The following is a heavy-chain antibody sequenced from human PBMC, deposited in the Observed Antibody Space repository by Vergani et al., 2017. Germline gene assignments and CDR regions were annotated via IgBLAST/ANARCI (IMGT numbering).Heavy chain of an antibody. J-gene: IGHJ6*03. CDR1: GRSFTSYH. V-gene: IGHV4-34*10. Sequence: QVQLQESGPGLLKPSETLSLTCVVNGRSFTSYHWTWIRQSPGEGLEWVGDIDHTGRPDYNPSLQSRLTMSVDKSRNQFSLTLNSVTATDTAIYFCARVNTETNGQLYHYYYIDVWGQGTAVTVS. D-gene: IGHD4-11*01. CDR3: ARVNTETNGQLYHYYYIDV. CDR2: IDHTGRP.